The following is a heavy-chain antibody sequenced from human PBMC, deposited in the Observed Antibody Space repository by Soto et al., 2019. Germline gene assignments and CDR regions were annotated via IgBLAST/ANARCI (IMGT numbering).Heavy chain of an antibody. CDR1: GFSFSDYA. V-gene: IGHV3-23*01. D-gene: IGHD6-13*01. Sequence: PVGSVRLSCAASGFSFSDYAMSWVRQAPGKGLEWVSVISESGGSTHYADSVRGRFTVSRDNSKNSLSLRMNSLRDEDTAVYFCAKRSPYSSGWYSPIFDYWGQGALVTVSS. CDR2: ISESGGST. J-gene: IGHJ4*02. CDR3: AKRSPYSSGWYSPIFDY.